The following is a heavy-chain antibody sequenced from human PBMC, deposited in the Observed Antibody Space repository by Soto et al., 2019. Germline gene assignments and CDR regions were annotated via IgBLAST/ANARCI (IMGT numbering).Heavy chain of an antibody. CDR2: SSANNGKT. V-gene: IGHV1-18*01. J-gene: IGHJ6*02. CDR3: ARGAFSGGATGSRDMDV. D-gene: IGHD2-21*01. CDR1: GYKFISHS. Sequence: QIQLVQSGGEVKKPGSSVQVSCKSSGYKFISHSITWVRQAPGQGLERMGRSSANNGKTNYAQKLQGRVTMTTDTSTNTAYMELRSLRSDDTAVYYCARGAFSGGATGSRDMDVWGQGTTVTGSS.